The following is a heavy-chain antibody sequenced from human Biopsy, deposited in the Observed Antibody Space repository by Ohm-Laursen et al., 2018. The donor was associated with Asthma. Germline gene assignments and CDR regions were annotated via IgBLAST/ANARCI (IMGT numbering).Heavy chain of an antibody. CDR3: ARAVDYSHYYGIDV. CDR1: GYTFNSAG. J-gene: IGHJ6*02. D-gene: IGHD3-10*01. V-gene: IGHV1-18*01. Sequence: SSVKVSCNTSGYTFNSAGITWVRQAPGQGLEWMGWISVYNGNTKVAQRLQDRVTMITDTSTSTAYMELRSLRSDDTAVYFCARAVDYSHYYGIDVWGQGTTVTVS. CDR2: ISVYNGNT.